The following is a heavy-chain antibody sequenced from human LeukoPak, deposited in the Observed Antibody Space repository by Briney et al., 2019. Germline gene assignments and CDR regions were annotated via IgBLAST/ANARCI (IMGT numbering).Heavy chain of an antibody. CDR2: ISSSSSYI. CDR3: ARQSSSLYYYGSGSYSAYDY. V-gene: IGHV3-21*01. J-gene: IGHJ4*02. D-gene: IGHD3-10*01. Sequence: KPGGSLRLSCAASGFTFSSYSMNWVRQAPGKGLEWVSSISSSSSYIYYADSVKGRFTISRDNAKNSLYLQMNSLRAEDTAVYYCARQSSSLYYYGSGSYSAYDYWGQGTLVTVSS. CDR1: GFTFSSYS.